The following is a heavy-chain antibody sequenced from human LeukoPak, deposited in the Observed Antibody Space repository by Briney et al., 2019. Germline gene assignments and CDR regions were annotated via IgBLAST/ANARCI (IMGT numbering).Heavy chain of an antibody. CDR2: INHSVST. Sequence: SETLSLTCAVYGGSFSVYYWSWIRQPPGKGLEWIGEINHSVSTNYNPSLKSRVTISVDTSKNQFSLKLSSVTAADTAVYYCAREDGYSYGSKYYYYYYMDVWGKGTTVTVSS. V-gene: IGHV4-34*01. D-gene: IGHD5-18*01. CDR1: GGSFSVYY. J-gene: IGHJ6*03. CDR3: AREDGYSYGSKYYYYYYMDV.